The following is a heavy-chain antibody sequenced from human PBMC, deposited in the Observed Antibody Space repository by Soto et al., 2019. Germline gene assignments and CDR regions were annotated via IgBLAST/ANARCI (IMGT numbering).Heavy chain of an antibody. CDR3: ARSRRTYGDYYDL. J-gene: IGHJ4*02. Sequence: GGSLRLSCEASGFTFSTYTMTWVRQAPGKGLEWVSSVRDRGANTYYADSVKGRFTISRDNSKNTVFLHMNSLRGNDTASYYCARSRRTYGDYYDLWGQGTVVTVSS. CDR1: GFTFSTYT. V-gene: IGHV3-23*01. CDR2: VRDRGANT. D-gene: IGHD4-17*01.